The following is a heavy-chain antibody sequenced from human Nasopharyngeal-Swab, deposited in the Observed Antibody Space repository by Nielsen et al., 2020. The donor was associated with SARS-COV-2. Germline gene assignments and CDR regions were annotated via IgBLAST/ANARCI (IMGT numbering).Heavy chain of an antibody. Sequence: SETLSLTCAVYGGSFSGYYWSWIRKPPGKGLEWIGEINHSGSTNYNPSLKSRVTISVDTSKNQFSLKLSSVTAADTAVYYCALSFTEIPTPDAFDIWGQGTMVTVSS. V-gene: IGHV4-34*01. CDR3: ALSFTEIPTPDAFDI. CDR2: INHSGST. CDR1: GGSFSGYY. D-gene: IGHD2-21*01. J-gene: IGHJ3*02.